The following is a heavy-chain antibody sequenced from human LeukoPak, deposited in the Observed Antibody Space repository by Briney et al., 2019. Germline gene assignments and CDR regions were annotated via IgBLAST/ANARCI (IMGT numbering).Heavy chain of an antibody. CDR3: ARDALNGGDTLKLFDY. CDR2: IIPTFGTA. Sequence: SVKVSCKASGGIFSNYAISWVRQAPGQGLEWMGGIIPTFGTASYAQKFQGRVTITADESTSTAYMELSSLRSDDTAAYYCARDALNGGDTLKLFDYWGQGTLVTVSS. CDR1: GGIFSNYA. D-gene: IGHD2-21*01. J-gene: IGHJ4*02. V-gene: IGHV1-69*13.